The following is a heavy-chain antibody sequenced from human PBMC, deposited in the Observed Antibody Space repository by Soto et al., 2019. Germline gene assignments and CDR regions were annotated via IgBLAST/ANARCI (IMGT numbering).Heavy chain of an antibody. CDR2: IKSKTDGGTT. CDR1: GFTFNKAW. J-gene: IGHJ4*02. V-gene: IGHV3-15*01. CDR3: TTDWSLLLWFGELSTGGY. D-gene: IGHD3-10*01. Sequence: DVQLVESGGGLVKPGGSLRLSCAVSGFTFNKAWMSWVRQAPGKGLEWVGRIKSKTDGGTTDYAAPVKGRFSISRDDSKNTMYLQMKSLKIEDTAVYYCTTDWSLLLWFGELSTGGYWGQGTLVTVSS.